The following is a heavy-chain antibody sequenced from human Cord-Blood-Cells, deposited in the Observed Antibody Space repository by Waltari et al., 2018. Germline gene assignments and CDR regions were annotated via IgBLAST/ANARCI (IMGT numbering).Heavy chain of an antibody. J-gene: IGHJ4*02. V-gene: IGHV5-51*01. CDR2: IYPGDSDT. CDR1: GYSFTSYW. Sequence: EVQLVQSGAEVKKPGESLKISCKGSGYSFTSYWIGWVPQMPGKGLEWMGIIYPGDSDTRYSPSFQGQVTISADKSISTAYLQWSSLKASDTATYYCARGNCSSTSCYSYFDYWGQGTLVTVSS. CDR3: ARGNCSSTSCYSYFDY. D-gene: IGHD2-2*02.